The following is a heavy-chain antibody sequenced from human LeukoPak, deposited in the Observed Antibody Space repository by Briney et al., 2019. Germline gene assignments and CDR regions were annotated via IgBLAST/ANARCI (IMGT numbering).Heavy chain of an antibody. D-gene: IGHD3-10*01. CDR2: IKQDGSEK. CDR1: GFTFSSYW. CDR3: AGYNYYGSGSRVN. V-gene: IGHV3-7*01. Sequence: GGSLRLSCAASGFTFSSYWMSWVRQAPGKGLEWVANIKQDGSEKYYVDSVKGRLTISRDNAKNSLYLQMNSLRAEDTAVYYCAGYNYYGSGSRVNWGQGTLVTVSS. J-gene: IGHJ4*02.